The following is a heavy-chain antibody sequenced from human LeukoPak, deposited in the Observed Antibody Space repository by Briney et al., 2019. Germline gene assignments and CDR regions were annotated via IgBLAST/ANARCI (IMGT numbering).Heavy chain of an antibody. CDR2: IYHSGNS. CDR3: ARGGYYGSGNDFRFDP. V-gene: IGHV4-38-2*02. CDR1: GYSISSDFY. J-gene: IGHJ5*02. D-gene: IGHD3-10*01. Sequence: SETLSLTCSVSGYSISSDFYWGWIRQPPGKGLEWIGSIYHSGNSYYNPSLKSRVTISVDTSKNHFSLKLSSVTAADTAIYYCARGGYYGSGNDFRFDPWGRGTLVTVSS.